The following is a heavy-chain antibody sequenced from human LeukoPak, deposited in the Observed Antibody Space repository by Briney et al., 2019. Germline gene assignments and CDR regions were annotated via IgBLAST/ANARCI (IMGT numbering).Heavy chain of an antibody. CDR3: ARLYCSGGSCYSGYYGMDV. CDR2: IWYDGRNK. D-gene: IGHD2-15*01. V-gene: IGHV3-33*01. CDR1: GFTFGSYG. J-gene: IGHJ6*02. Sequence: GGSLRLSCAASGFTFGSYGMHWVRQAPGKGLEWVALIWYDGRNKYYADSVKGRFTISRDNSKNTLYLQMNSLRSEDTAVYYCARLYCSGGSCYSGYYGMDVWGQGTTVTVSS.